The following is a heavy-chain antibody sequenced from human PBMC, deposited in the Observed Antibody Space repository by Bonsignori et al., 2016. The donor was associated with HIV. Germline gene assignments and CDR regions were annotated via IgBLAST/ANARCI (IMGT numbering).Heavy chain of an antibody. Sequence: WVRQAPGQGLEWMGWINPSSGGTNYAQKFQGRVTMTGDTSISTAYMELSRLRSDDTAVYYCARDPSRPGNLLWDYWGQGTLVTVSS. V-gene: IGHV1-2*02. CDR2: INPSSGGT. J-gene: IGHJ4*02. CDR3: ARDPSRPGNLLWDY. D-gene: IGHD3-10*01.